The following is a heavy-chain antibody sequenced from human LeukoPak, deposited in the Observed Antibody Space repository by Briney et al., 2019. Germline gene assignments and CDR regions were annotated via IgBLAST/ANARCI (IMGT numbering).Heavy chain of an antibody. CDR2: IYYSGST. V-gene: IGHV4-31*03. CDR3: ERESSVTPYYFDY. D-gene: IGHD4-11*01. CDR1: GGSISSGGYY. J-gene: IGHJ4*02. Sequence: PSETLSLTCTVSGGSISSGGYYWSWIRQHPGKGLEWIGYIYYSGSTYYNPSLKSRVTISVDTSKNQFSLKLSSVTAADTAVYYCERESSVTPYYFDYWGQGTLVTVSS.